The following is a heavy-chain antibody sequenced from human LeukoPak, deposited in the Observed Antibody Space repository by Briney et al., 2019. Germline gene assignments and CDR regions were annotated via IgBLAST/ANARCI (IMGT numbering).Heavy chain of an antibody. V-gene: IGHV3-21*01. CDR1: GVTFSDYYS. J-gene: IGHJ4*02. CDR3: ATGLEDSNIDY. CDR2: ISGSGRYI. Sequence: PGGSLRLSCSASGVTFSDYYSMNWVRQAPGKGLEWVLVISGSGRYIYYGDSVRGRFTISRDNAKNSVLLEINSLRVEDTAVYYCATGLEDSNIDYWGQGTLVTVSS.